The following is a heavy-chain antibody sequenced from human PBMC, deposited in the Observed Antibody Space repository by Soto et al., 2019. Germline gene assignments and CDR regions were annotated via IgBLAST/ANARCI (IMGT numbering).Heavy chain of an antibody. J-gene: IGHJ6*02. CDR1: GYSFAGYW. CDR2: IDPSDSYT. CDR3: TRIYWSGYRSNYYYGMDV. D-gene: IGHD3-3*01. V-gene: IGHV5-10-1*01. Sequence: GESLKISCKGSGYSFAGYWISWVRQMPGKGLEWMGRIDPSDSYTYYSPSFRGHVTISADKSISTAFLQWSSLRASDTAMYYCTRIYWSGYRSNYYYGMDVWGQGTTVTVSS.